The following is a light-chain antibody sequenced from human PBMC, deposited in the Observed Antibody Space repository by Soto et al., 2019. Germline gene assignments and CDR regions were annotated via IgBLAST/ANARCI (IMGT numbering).Light chain of an antibody. CDR1: TSNSGTNS. CDR2: NNN. J-gene: IGLJ7*01. Sequence: QSVLTQPPSASGTPGQRVTISCSGSTSNSGTNSVIWYQQLPGLAPKLLLYNNNHRPSGVPDRFPGSKSGTSASLDISGLQAEDEADYYCAAWDDSLNGHAVFGGGTQLTVL. CDR3: AAWDDSLNGHAV. V-gene: IGLV1-44*01.